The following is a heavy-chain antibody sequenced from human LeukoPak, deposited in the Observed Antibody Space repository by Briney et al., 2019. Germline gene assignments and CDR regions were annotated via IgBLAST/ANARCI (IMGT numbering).Heavy chain of an antibody. J-gene: IGHJ4*02. CDR1: SGSISGNDLY. Sequence: SETLSPTCTVSSGSISGNDLYWNWIRQAAGKGLEWIGRVHSGGTTNYNPSLAGRVTVSVDRSKNQFSLKMSSVTAADTAVYYCARTYCDTSTCYRFDSWGQGILVTVSS. D-gene: IGHD2-21*01. V-gene: IGHV4-61*02. CDR3: ARTYCDTSTCYRFDS. CDR2: VHSGGTT.